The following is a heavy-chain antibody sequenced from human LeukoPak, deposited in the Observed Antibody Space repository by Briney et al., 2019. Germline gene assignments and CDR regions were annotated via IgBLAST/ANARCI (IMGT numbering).Heavy chain of an antibody. D-gene: IGHD3-10*01. V-gene: IGHV4-31*02. CDR2: IYYSGST. J-gene: IGHJ4*02. Sequence: LRLSCAASGFTFSSYAMSWIRQHPGKGLEWIGYIYYSGSTYYNPSLESRVTISADTSKNQFSLKLSSVTAADTAVYYCARAIYGSGSHLENWGQGTLVTVSS. CDR1: GFTFSSYA. CDR3: ARAIYGSGSHLEN.